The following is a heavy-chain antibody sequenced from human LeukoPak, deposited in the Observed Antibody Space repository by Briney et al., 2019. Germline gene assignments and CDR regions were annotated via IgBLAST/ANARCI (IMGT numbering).Heavy chain of an antibody. CDR1: GYPFTGYY. D-gene: IGHD1-1*01. Sequence: GASVKVSCKASGYPFTGYYMHWVRQAPGQGLEWMGWINPNTGDTNYAQKFQGRVTMTRDTSISTAYMELRSLRSDDTAVYYCAREMDNPRYNWFDPWGQGTLVTVSS. J-gene: IGHJ5*02. CDR2: INPNTGDT. CDR3: AREMDNPRYNWFDP. V-gene: IGHV1-2*02.